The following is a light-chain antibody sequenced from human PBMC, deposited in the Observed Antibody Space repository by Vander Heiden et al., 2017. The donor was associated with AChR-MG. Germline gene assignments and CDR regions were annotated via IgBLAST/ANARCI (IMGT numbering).Light chain of an antibody. V-gene: IGKV1-NL1*01. CDR3: QQYYYTPPTS. J-gene: IGKJ1*01. CDR1: QVITNS. CDR2: AAF. Sequence: DIQMAQSPSSLSASVGDTVTITCRASQVITNSLAWYQQKPGKAPNLLLYAAFVLASGVPSRFSGGGSGSDYTLTISSLQPEDFATYYCQQYYYTPPTSFGQGTKVEIK.